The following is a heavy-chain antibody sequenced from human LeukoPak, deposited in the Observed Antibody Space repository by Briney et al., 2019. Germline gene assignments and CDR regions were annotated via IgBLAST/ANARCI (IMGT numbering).Heavy chain of an antibody. CDR1: GFTFSDYY. V-gene: IGHV3-11*01. CDR3: AKAGGRFYYYYYMDV. CDR2: ISSSGSTI. J-gene: IGHJ6*03. D-gene: IGHD2-15*01. Sequence: GGSLRLSCAASGFTFSDYYMSWIRQAPGKGLEWVSYISSSGSTIYYADSVKGRFTISRDNAKNSLYLQMNSLRVEDMALYYCAKAGGRFYYYYYMDVWGKGTTVTVSS.